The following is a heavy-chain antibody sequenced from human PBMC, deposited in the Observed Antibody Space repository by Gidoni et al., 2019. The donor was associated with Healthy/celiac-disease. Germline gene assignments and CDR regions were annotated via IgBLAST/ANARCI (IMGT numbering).Heavy chain of an antibody. CDR3: ARAPRGYCSSTSCPLLGYYYYMDV. V-gene: IGHV3-21*01. CDR1: GFPFSSYS. J-gene: IGHJ6*03. D-gene: IGHD2-2*03. Sequence: EVQLVESGGGLVKPGGSLRLSCAASGFPFSSYSMNWVRQAPGTGLEWVSSISSSSSYIYYADSVKCRFTISRDNAKNSLYLQMNSLRAEDTAVYYCARAPRGYCSSTSCPLLGYYYYMDVWGKGTTVTVSS. CDR2: ISSSSSYI.